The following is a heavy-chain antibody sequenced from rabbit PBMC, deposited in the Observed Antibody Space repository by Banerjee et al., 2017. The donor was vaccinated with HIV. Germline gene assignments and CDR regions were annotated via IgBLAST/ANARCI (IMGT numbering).Heavy chain of an antibody. CDR2: ILAGSSGST. J-gene: IGHJ4*01. V-gene: IGHV1S40*01. CDR3: VRAGVYAGSSSYTGFDFNL. D-gene: IGHD8-1*01. CDR1: GFSFSSSYY. Sequence: QSLEESGGDLVKPGASLTLTCKASGFSFSSSYYMCWVRQAPGKGLEWIACILAGSSGSTYYASWAIGRFTISKTSSTTVTLQMTSLTAADTATYFCVRAGVYAGSSSYTGFDFNLWGPGTLVTVS.